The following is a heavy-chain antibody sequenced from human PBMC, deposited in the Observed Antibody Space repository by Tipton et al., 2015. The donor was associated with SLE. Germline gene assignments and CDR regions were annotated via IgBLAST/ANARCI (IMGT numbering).Heavy chain of an antibody. CDR1: GYSISSGYY. Sequence: TLSLTCTVSGYSISSGYYWGWIRQPPGKGLEWIGSIYHSGSPYYNPSLKSRVTISVDTSKNQFSLKLSSVTAADTAVYYCARCGNGYFDLWGRGTLVTVSS. V-gene: IGHV4-38-2*02. J-gene: IGHJ2*01. CDR3: ARCGNGYFDL. CDR2: IYHSGSP. D-gene: IGHD6-25*01.